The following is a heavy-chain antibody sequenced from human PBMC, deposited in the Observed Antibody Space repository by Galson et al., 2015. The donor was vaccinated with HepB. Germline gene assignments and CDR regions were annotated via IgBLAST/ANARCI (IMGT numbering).Heavy chain of an antibody. CDR1: GDSVSSDTAA. Sequence: CAISGDSVSSDTAAWNWIRQSQSRGLEWLGRTFYRSKWYNEYAVSVKSRITISPDTPKNQLSLQLNSVTPEDTAVYYCARVSKGFGYCTTTTCNAFNSWGQGTLVTVSS. V-gene: IGHV6-1*01. CDR2: TFYRSKWYN. CDR3: ARVSKGFGYCTTTTCNAFNS. J-gene: IGHJ4*02. D-gene: IGHD2-8*01.